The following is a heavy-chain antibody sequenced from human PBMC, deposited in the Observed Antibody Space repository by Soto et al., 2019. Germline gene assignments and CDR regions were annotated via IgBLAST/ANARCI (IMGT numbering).Heavy chain of an antibody. CDR1: GYTFTGYY. Sequence: ASVKVSCKASGYTFTGYYMHWVRQAPGQGLEWMGWINPNSGGTNYAQKFQGWVTMTRDTSISTAYMELSRLRSDDTAVYYCAREGGYCSGGSCYDFDYWGQGTLVTVSS. CDR3: AREGGYCSGGSCYDFDY. J-gene: IGHJ4*02. CDR2: INPNSGGT. D-gene: IGHD2-15*01. V-gene: IGHV1-2*04.